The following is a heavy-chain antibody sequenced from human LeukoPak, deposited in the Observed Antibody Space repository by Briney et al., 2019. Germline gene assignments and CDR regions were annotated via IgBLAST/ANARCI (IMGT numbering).Heavy chain of an antibody. V-gene: IGHV3-74*01. Sequence: GGSLRLSCAASGFTFSSYWMHWVRQAPGKGLVWVSLINSDESSRSYADSVKGRFTISRDNAKNTLYLQMNSLRAEDTAVYYCARGVWFGESRYNWFDPWGQGTLVTVSS. CDR1: GFTFSSYW. J-gene: IGHJ5*02. D-gene: IGHD3-10*01. CDR3: ARGVWFGESRYNWFDP. CDR2: INSDESSR.